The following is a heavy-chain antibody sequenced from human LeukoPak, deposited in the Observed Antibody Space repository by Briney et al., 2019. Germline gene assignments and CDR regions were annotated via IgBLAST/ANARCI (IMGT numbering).Heavy chain of an antibody. V-gene: IGHV3-48*04. CDR2: ISSRSSTI. Sequence: GGSLRLSCAASGFTFSTYSMNWVRQAPGKGLEWVSFISSRSSTIYYADSVKGRFTISRDNAENSLYLQMNSLRVEDTAVYYCAKPTDQSSNCFDPWGQGTLVTVSS. CDR1: GFTFSTYS. CDR3: AKPTDQSSNCFDP. J-gene: IGHJ5*02. D-gene: IGHD1-14*01.